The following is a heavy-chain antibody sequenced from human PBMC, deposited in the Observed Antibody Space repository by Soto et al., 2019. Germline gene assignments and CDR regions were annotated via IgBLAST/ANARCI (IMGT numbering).Heavy chain of an antibody. D-gene: IGHD3-3*01. V-gene: IGHV6-1*01. CDR3: ASDGGGP. CDR1: GDSVSSNSNA. CDR2: TYYRGKWNS. Sequence: QTRSLASAISGDSVSSNSNAGSLIRQAPWRGVEWLESTYYRGKWNSKDAVAVKGRVTLHPDTSKNQFALQLNSVTPEDTAVYYCASDGGGPRGQGTLVTVSS. J-gene: IGHJ1*01.